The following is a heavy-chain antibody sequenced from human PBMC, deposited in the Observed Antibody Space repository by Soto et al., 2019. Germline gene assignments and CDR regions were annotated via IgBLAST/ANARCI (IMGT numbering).Heavy chain of an antibody. V-gene: IGHV4-59*01. CDR1: GGSISSYY. CDR3: ARGENYYYYCMDV. CDR2: IYYSGST. Sequence: PSETLSLTCTVSGGSISSYYWSWIRQPPGKGLEWIGYIYYSGSTNYNPSLKSRVTISVDTSKNQFSLKLSSVTAADTAVYYCARGENYYYYCMDVWGKGTKVTV. J-gene: IGHJ6*04.